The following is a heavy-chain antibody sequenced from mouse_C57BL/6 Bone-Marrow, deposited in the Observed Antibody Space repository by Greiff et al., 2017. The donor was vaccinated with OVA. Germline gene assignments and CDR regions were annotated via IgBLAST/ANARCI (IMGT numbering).Heavy chain of an antibody. V-gene: IGHV10-1*01. CDR3: VRLGKNDYEDAMDY. J-gene: IGHJ4*01. Sequence: EVQGVESGGGLVQPKGSLKLSCAASGFSFNTYAMNWVRQAPGKGLEWVARIRSKSNNYATYYADSVKDRFTISRDDSESMLYLQMNNLKTEDTAMYYCVRLGKNDYEDAMDYWGQGTSVTVSS. D-gene: IGHD2-4*01. CDR1: GFSFNTYA. CDR2: IRSKSNNYAT.